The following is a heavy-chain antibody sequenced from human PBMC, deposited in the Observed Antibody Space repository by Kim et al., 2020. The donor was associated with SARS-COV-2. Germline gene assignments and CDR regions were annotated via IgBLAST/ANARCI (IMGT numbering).Heavy chain of an antibody. V-gene: IGHV4-39*01. Sequence: SETLSLTCTVSGGSISSSSYYWGWIRQPPGKGLEWIGSIYYSGSTYYNPSLKSRVTISVDTSKNQFSLKLSSVTAADTAVYYCARQGASSGYYYLYAFD. D-gene: IGHD3-22*01. CDR3: ARQGASSGYYYLYAFD. CDR1: GGSISSSSYY. J-gene: IGHJ3*02. CDR2: IYYSGST.